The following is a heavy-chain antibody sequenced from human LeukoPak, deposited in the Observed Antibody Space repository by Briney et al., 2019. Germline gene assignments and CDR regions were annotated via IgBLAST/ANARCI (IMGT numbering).Heavy chain of an antibody. CDR3: ARARHSSSSRGQLRDVPFNYFDY. CDR1: GFTFSSYG. D-gene: IGHD6-6*01. Sequence: GGSLRLSCAASGFTFSSYGMHWVRQAPGKGLEWVAIISYDGSNKYYADSVKGRFTISRDNSKNTLYLQMNSLRAEDTAVYYCARARHSSSSRGQLRDVPFNYFDYWGQGTLVTVSS. J-gene: IGHJ4*02. V-gene: IGHV3-30*03. CDR2: ISYDGSNK.